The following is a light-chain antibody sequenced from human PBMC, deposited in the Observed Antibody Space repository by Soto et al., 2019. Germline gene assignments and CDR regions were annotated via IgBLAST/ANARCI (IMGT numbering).Light chain of an antibody. CDR3: QQYCSAQYT. CDR2: WAS. J-gene: IGKJ2*01. CDR1: QSVLKSSNSKNH. V-gene: IGKV4-1*01. Sequence: DIVMTQSPDSLAVSLGERATINCKSSQSVLKSSNSKNHLAWYQQKPGQPPKLLIYWASTRESGVPDRFSGSGSRPDCALASGSLQAEDVVVYYCQQYCSAQYTFGHGTKLEMK.